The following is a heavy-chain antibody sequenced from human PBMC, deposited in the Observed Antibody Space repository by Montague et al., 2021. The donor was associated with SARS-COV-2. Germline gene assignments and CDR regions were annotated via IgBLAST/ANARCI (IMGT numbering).Heavy chain of an antibody. Sequence: SETLSLTCAVYGGSFSDYHWSWIRQPPGQGLEWIGEINHSGNTNYNPSLKSRVTISRDTSKSQFSLKLSSVTAADTAVYYCARGLTDISLIVVLLLGASHCFDSWGQGTLVTVSS. CDR2: INHSGNT. D-gene: IGHD3-22*01. J-gene: IGHJ4*02. CDR3: ARGLTDISLIVVLLLGASHCFDS. CDR1: GGSFSDYH. V-gene: IGHV4-34*01.